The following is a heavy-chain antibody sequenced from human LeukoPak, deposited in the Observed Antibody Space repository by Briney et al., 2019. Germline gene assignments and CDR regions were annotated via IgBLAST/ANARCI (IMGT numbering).Heavy chain of an antibody. CDR3: ARGSVGATPEYFQH. V-gene: IGHV1-2*04. CDR2: INPNSGGT. J-gene: IGHJ1*01. Sequence: ASVKVSCKASGYTFTGYYMHWVRQAPGQGLEWMGWINPNSGGTNYAQKFQGWVTMTRDTSISTAYMELSRLRSDDTAVYYCARGSVGATPEYFQHWGQGTLVTVSS. D-gene: IGHD1-26*01. CDR1: GYTFTGYY.